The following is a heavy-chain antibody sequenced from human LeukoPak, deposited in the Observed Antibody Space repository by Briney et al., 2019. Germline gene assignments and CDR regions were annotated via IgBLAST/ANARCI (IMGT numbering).Heavy chain of an antibody. CDR2: IWYDGSNK. CDR1: GFTFSSYG. D-gene: IGHD6-19*01. J-gene: IGHJ4*02. V-gene: IGHV3-33*01. CDR3: ARAMHDLYSSGWAPRY. Sequence: GRSLRLSCAASGFTFSSYGMHWVRQAPGKGLEWVAVIWYDGSNKYYADSVKGRFTISRDNSKNTLYLQMNSLRAEDTAVYYCARAMHDLYSSGWAPRYWGQGTLVTVSS.